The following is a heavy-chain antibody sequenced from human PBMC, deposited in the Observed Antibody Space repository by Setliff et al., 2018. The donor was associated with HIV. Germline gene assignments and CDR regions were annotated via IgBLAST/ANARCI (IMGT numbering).Heavy chain of an antibody. CDR3: ARDWRSGYDLNFDY. CDR2: MNPNSGRA. J-gene: IGHJ4*02. Sequence: VASVKVSCKASGYTFTNYDINWVRQSPGQGLEWLGWMNPNSGRAGSAQMFQGRLTMTRDTSTSTAYMELSSLRAEDTAMYYCARDWRSGYDLNFDYWGQGTLVTVSS. V-gene: IGHV1-8*02. CDR1: GYTFTNYD. D-gene: IGHD5-12*01.